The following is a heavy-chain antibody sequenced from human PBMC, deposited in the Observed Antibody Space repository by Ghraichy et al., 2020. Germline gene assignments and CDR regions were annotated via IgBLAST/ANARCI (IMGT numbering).Heavy chain of an antibody. V-gene: IGHV3-23*01. CDR3: AKTGVEVIPQSFFDY. CDR1: GFALNNYA. D-gene: IGHD3-10*01. Sequence: GESLNISCAASGFALNNYAMSWVRQAPGKGLEWVGSISISGAGKYYAHSVKGRFTMSRDNSKNLVFLQMSSLRVEDTAVYYCAKTGVEVIPQSFFDYWGQGTLVTVSS. J-gene: IGHJ4*02. CDR2: ISISGAGK.